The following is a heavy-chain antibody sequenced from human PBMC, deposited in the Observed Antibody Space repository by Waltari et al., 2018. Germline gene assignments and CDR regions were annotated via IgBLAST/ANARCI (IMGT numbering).Heavy chain of an antibody. J-gene: IGHJ5*02. V-gene: IGHV4-31*03. Sequence: QVQLQESGPGLVKPSQTLSLTCTVSGGSISSGGYYWSWIRQHPGKGLEWIGYIYYSGSTYYNPSLKSRVTISVDTSKNQFSLKLSSVTAADTAVYYCARGTYYDFWSGYSPDPLTLNWFDPWGQGTLVTVSS. D-gene: IGHD3-3*01. CDR2: IYYSGST. CDR1: GGSISSGGYY. CDR3: ARGTYYDFWSGYSPDPLTLNWFDP.